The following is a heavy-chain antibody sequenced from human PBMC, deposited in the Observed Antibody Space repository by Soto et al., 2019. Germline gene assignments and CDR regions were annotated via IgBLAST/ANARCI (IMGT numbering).Heavy chain of an antibody. J-gene: IGHJ4*02. CDR1: GFNVSSKY. V-gene: IGHV3-53*02. Sequence: EVHLVETGGGLIQPGGSLSLSCAASGFNVSSKYMHWVRQAPGKGLEWVSLTYTGGNSFYASSVKGRFIVSRDISKNTLYLQMNSLSAEDTAMYYCAREGFPYGLDYWGQGSLVTVSS. D-gene: IGHD3-10*01. CDR3: AREGFPYGLDY. CDR2: TYTGGNS.